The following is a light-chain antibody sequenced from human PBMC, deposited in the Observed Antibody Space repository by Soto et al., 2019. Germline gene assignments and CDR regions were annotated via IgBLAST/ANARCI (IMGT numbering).Light chain of an antibody. Sequence: EIVLTQSPASLSLSPGERATLSCRASQSVSSHLAWFQQRPGQAPRFLIYGASNRATGIPARFGGSGSGTNFTLTISSLEPEDFAVYYCQQRSNWPPVLTFGGGX. CDR2: GAS. V-gene: IGKV3-11*01. J-gene: IGKJ4*01. CDR3: QQRSNWPPVLT. CDR1: QSVSSH.